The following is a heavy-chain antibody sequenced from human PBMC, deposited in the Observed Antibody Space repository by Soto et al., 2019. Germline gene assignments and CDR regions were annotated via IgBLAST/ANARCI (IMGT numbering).Heavy chain of an antibody. CDR2: IIPLLGMT. Sequence: QVQLLQSWSLLKRPGSSVKISCQASGDTFITHTLTWVRQAPGQGPEWVGRIIPLLGMTDYAQRFQGRVTLTADKSTTTAYMVLGSLTSEDTAIYYCARDQYCTVSNCFGYPDVWGTGTELTVSS. D-gene: IGHD2-8*02. CDR1: GDTFITHT. J-gene: IGHJ6*03. V-gene: IGHV1-69*04. CDR3: ARDQYCTVSNCFGYPDV.